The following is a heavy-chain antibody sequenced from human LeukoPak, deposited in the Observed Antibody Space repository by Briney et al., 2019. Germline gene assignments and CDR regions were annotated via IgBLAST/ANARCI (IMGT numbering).Heavy chain of an antibody. J-gene: IGHJ3*02. CDR1: GGSISSGGYY. CDR2: IYYSGST. D-gene: IGHD3-22*01. Sequence: PSETLSLTCTVSGGSISSGGYYWSWIRQHPGKGLEWIGYIYYSGSTYYNPPLKSRVTISVDTSKNQFSLKLSSVTAADTAVYYCASTPCHYDSSGYCNASDIWGQGTMVTVSS. V-gene: IGHV4-31*03. CDR3: ASTPCHYDSSGYCNASDI.